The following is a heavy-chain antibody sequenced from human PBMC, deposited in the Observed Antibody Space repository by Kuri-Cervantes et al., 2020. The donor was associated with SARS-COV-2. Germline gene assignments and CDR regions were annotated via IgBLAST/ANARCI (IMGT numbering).Heavy chain of an antibody. D-gene: IGHD3-3*01. Sequence: SETLSLTCTVSGGSVSSGSYYWSWIRQPPGKGLEWIGYIYYSGSTYYNPSLKSRLTISVDTSKNHFSLKLSSVTAADTAVYYCARDGRAITIFGVITTGGMDVWGQGTTVTVSS. J-gene: IGHJ6*02. CDR1: GGSVSSGSYY. CDR2: IYYSGST. V-gene: IGHV4-61*01. CDR3: ARDGRAITIFGVITTGGMDV.